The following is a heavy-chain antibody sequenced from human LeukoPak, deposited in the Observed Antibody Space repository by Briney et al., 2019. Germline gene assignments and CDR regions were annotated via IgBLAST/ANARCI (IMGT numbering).Heavy chain of an antibody. Sequence: PGRSLRLSCAASGFTFNSNSMHWVRQAPGKGLGWVAVISYDGSKKYYADSVKGRFTLSRDNSKNTLYLQMNSLRVEDTAVYYCGRDGLYDSGTYVDYWGQGTLVTVSS. CDR3: GRDGLYDSGTYVDY. CDR2: ISYDGSKK. J-gene: IGHJ4*02. V-gene: IGHV3-30-3*01. D-gene: IGHD3-10*01. CDR1: GFTFNSNS.